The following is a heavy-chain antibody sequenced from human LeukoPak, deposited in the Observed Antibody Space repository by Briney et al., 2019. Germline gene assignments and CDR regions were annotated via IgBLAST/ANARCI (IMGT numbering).Heavy chain of an antibody. CDR3: ANIHWFGDLSPS. CDR2: IYYSGST. V-gene: IGHV4-39*01. Sequence: SETLSLTCTVSGGSISSSSYFWGWIRQPPGKGLEWIGNIYYSGSTYYNPSLKSRVTISVDTSKNQFSLWLSSVTAADTAIYYCANIHWFGDLSPSWGQGTMVTVSS. D-gene: IGHD3-10*01. J-gene: IGHJ3*01. CDR1: GGSISSSSYF.